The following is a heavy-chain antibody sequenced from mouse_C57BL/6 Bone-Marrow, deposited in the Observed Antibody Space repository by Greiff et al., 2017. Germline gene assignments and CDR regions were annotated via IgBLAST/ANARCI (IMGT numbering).Heavy chain of an antibody. D-gene: IGHD2-1*01. Sequence: QVHVKQSGAELARPGASVKMSCKASGYTFTSYTMHWVKQRPGQGLEWIGYINPSSGYTKYNQKFKDKATLTADKSSSTAYMQLSSLTSEDSAVYYCARGGKYYGNYGDYWGQGTTRTVSS. CDR1: GYTFTSYT. CDR2: INPSSGYT. V-gene: IGHV1-4*01. CDR3: ARGGKYYGNYGDY. J-gene: IGHJ2*01.